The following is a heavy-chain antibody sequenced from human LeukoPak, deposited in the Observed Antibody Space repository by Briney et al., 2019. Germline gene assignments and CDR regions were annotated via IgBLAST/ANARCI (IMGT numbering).Heavy chain of an antibody. J-gene: IGHJ1*01. CDR3: ARVKYGSGSYSDEYFQH. Sequence: EPSVKVSCKASGYTFTSYGISWVRQAPRQGLEWMGWISAYNGNTNYAQKLQGRVTMTTDTSTSTAYMELRSLRSDDTAVYYCARVKYGSGSYSDEYFQHWGQGTLVTVSS. V-gene: IGHV1-18*01. CDR1: GYTFTSYG. D-gene: IGHD3-10*01. CDR2: ISAYNGNT.